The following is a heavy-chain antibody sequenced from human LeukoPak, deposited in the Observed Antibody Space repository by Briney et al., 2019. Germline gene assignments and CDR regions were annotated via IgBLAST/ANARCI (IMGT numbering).Heavy chain of an antibody. V-gene: IGHV4-59*08. Sequence: PSETLSLTCTVSGDSISSYYWGWIRQAPGKGLEWIGNIYYSGSTHYNPSLKSRVTISVDTPKSQFSLNLSSVTAADTAAYFCTRVRTGSQSDYWGQGTLVTVSS. CDR3: TRVRTGSQSDY. CDR1: GDSISSYY. D-gene: IGHD3/OR15-3a*01. J-gene: IGHJ4*02. CDR2: IYYSGST.